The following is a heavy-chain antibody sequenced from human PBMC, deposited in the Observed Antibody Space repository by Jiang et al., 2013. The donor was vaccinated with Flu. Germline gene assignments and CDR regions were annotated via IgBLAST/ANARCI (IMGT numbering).Heavy chain of an antibody. Sequence: YYWGWIRQPPGRGWNGLAISITVGAPTTGRPQESRQHVTGHVNQNQFSLILTSVTAADTAVYYCARLNYYGSGNSPMQFDPWGQGTLVTVSS. J-gene: IGHJ5*02. CDR1: YY. D-gene: IGHD3-10*01. CDR3: ARLNYYGSGNSPMQFDP. V-gene: IGHV4-38-2*01. CDR2: SITVGAP.